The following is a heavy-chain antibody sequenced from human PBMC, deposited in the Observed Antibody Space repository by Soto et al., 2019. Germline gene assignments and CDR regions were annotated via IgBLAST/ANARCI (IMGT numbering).Heavy chain of an antibody. V-gene: IGHV1-3*01. CDR1: GYTFTSYA. D-gene: IGHD5-18*01. J-gene: IGHJ4*02. Sequence: GASVKVSCKASGYTFTSYAMHWVRQAPGQRLEWMGWINAGNGNTKYSQKFRGRVTITRDTSASTAYMELSSLRSEDTAVYYCARGLNGYLHYFDYWGQGTPVTVS. CDR2: INAGNGNT. CDR3: ARGLNGYLHYFDY.